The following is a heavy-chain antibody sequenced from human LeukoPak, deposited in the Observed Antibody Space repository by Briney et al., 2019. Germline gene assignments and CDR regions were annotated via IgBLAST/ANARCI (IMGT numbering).Heavy chain of an antibody. J-gene: IGHJ5*02. Sequence: ASVKVSCKASGYTFTGYYMHWVRQAPGQGLEWMGWINPNSGGTNYAQKFQGRVTMTRDTSISTAYMELSRLRSDDTAVYYCAREYSSGWYPSWFDPWGQGTLVTVSS. CDR2: INPNSGGT. D-gene: IGHD6-19*01. V-gene: IGHV1-2*02. CDR1: GYTFTGYY. CDR3: AREYSSGWYPSWFDP.